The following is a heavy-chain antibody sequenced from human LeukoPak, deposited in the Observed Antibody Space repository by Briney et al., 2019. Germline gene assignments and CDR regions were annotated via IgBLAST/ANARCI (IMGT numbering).Heavy chain of an antibody. J-gene: IGHJ4*02. D-gene: IGHD3-10*01. CDR3: AKRHGSGINSFEF. V-gene: IGHV3-23*01. CDR1: GFTFRKYD. Sequence: GGSLRLSCAASGFTFRKYDMRGVREAPGKGGEGVSTITGSGGTTYHADSVKGRFTISRDNSKHPLYLQMNSLRAEDTAIYYCAKRHGSGINSFEFWGQGPLVTVSS. CDR2: ITGSGGTT.